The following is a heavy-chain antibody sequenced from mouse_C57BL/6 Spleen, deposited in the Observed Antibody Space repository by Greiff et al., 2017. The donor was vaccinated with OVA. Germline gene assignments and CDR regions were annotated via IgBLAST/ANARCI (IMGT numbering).Heavy chain of an antibody. CDR1: GYAFTNYL. CDR3: ARKGDGYWGYFDY. J-gene: IGHJ2*01. V-gene: IGHV1-54*01. D-gene: IGHD2-3*01. CDR2: INPGSGGT. Sequence: VKLMESGAELVRPGTSVKVSCKASGYAFTNYLIEWVKQRPGQGLEWIGVINPGSGGTNYNEKFKGKATLTADKSSSTAYMQLSSLTSEDSAVYFCARKGDGYWGYFDYWGQGTTLTVSS.